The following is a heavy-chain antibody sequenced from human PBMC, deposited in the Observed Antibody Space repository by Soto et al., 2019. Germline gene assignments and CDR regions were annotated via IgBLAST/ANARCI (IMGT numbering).Heavy chain of an antibody. CDR2: IGHNGDVK. Sequence: QVQLVESGGGVVQPGTALTLSCEGSGYTFNMHSIHWIRQIPGKGLEWVAVIGHNGDVKVYGDSVKGRFALSRDNSKNTVFLQMNSLTTADTAMYYCAREVTPVPGPWYFDLWGRGTLVSVSS. V-gene: IGHV3-30*09. CDR3: AREVTPVPGPWYFDL. D-gene: IGHD6-19*01. J-gene: IGHJ2*01. CDR1: GYTFNMHS.